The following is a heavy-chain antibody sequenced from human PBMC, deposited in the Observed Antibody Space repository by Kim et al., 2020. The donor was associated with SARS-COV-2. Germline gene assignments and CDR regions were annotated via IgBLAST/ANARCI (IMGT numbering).Heavy chain of an antibody. J-gene: IGHJ4*02. CDR2: IKEDGSER. Sequence: GGSLRLSCVGSGFTFKNYWMSWVRQAPGKGLEWVANIKEDGSERHYVDSVKGRFTISRDNAENSLYLHMIGLRAEDTALYYCVREAGILRFLDDIPRIYYLAYWGQGLLVTVSS. CDR1: GFTFKNYW. D-gene: IGHD3-3*01. CDR3: VREAGILRFLDDIPRIYYLAY. V-gene: IGHV3-7*03.